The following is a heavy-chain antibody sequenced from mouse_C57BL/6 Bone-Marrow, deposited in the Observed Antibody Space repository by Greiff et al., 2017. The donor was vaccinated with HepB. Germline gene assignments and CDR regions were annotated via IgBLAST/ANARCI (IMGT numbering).Heavy chain of an antibody. D-gene: IGHD4-1*01. CDR1: GYSITSGYY. V-gene: IGHV3-6*01. CDR3: ARELGRGGFAY. J-gene: IGHJ3*01. CDR2: ISYDGSN. Sequence: EVKLEESGPGLVKPSQSLSLTCSVTGYSITSGYYWNWIRQFPGNKLEWMGYISYDGSNNYNPSLKNRISITRDTSKNQFFLKLNSVTTEDTATYYCARELGRGGFAYWGQGTLVTVSA.